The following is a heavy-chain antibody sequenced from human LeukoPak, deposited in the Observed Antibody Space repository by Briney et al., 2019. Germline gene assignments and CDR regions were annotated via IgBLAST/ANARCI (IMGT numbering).Heavy chain of an antibody. CDR1: GFTFDDYA. V-gene: IGHV3-30*02. CDR2: IRYDGSNK. J-gene: IGHJ4*02. D-gene: IGHD2-15*01. CDR3: AKGGRYCSGGSCFIFDY. Sequence: GRSLRLSCAASGFTFDDYAMHWVRQAPGKGLEWVAFIRYDGSNKYYADSVKGRFTISRDNSKNTLYLQMNSLRAEDTAVYYCAKGGRYCSGGSCFIFDYWGQGTLVTVSS.